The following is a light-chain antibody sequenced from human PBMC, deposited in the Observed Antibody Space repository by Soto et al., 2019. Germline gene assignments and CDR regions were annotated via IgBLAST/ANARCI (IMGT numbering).Light chain of an antibody. Sequence: EIVMTQSPATLSVSPGERATLSCRASQSVSSNLAWYQQKPGQAPRLLIYGASTRATGIPARFRGSGSGTEMTLTISILQSEDFGVYYCQHYNSWPQTFGQRTKVEIK. CDR1: QSVSSN. J-gene: IGKJ1*01. CDR2: GAS. V-gene: IGKV3-15*01. CDR3: QHYNSWPQT.